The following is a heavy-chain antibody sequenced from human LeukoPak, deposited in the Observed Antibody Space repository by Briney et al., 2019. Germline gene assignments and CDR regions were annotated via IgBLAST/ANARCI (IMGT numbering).Heavy chain of an antibody. Sequence: GGSLRLSCAASGFTVSSNYMSWVRQAPGKGLEWVSVIYSGGSTYYADSVKGRFTISRDNSKNTLYLQMNSLRAEDTAVYYCARSGGDDSSGYYPPHFDYWGQGTLVTVSS. CDR3: ARSGGDDSSGYYPPHFDY. CDR1: GFTVSSNY. V-gene: IGHV3-53*05. CDR2: IYSGGST. D-gene: IGHD3-22*01. J-gene: IGHJ4*02.